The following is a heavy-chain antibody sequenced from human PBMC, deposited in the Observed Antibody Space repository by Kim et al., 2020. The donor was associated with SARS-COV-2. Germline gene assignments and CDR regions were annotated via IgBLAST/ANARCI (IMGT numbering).Heavy chain of an antibody. J-gene: IGHJ6*02. CDR3: ARARYSDTPYNYGVDV. Sequence: LSLTCAASGFTFNYYGMQWVRQAPGRGLEWVAVIWYDGSYKYYADSVKGRFTISRDNSKNTVYLEMNSLRGEDTAVYYCARARYSDTPYNYGVDVWG. D-gene: IGHD6-13*01. CDR1: GFTFNYYG. V-gene: IGHV3-33*01. CDR2: IWYDGSYK.